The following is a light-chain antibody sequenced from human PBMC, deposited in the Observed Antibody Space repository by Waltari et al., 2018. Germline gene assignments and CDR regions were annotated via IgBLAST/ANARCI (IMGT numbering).Light chain of an antibody. J-gene: IGLJ3*02. V-gene: IGLV1-40*01. CDR1: SPNIGAGYD. CDR3: QSYDSSLSGFNWV. CDR2: GNS. Sequence: QSVLTQPPSVSGAPGQRVTISCTGSSPNIGAGYDVHWFQQLPGTAPKLLIYGNSNRPSGVPDRFSGSKSGTSASLAITGLQAEDEADYYCQSYDSSLSGFNWVFGGGTKLTVL.